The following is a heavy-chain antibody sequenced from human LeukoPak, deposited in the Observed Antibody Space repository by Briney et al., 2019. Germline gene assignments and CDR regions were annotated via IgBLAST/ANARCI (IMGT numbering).Heavy chain of an antibody. D-gene: IGHD1-7*01. Sequence: SETLSLTCTVSGGSISGYYWAWFRQPPGKGLEWIGYTYSIGRLQYNPSLKSRLTISADTSKNQFSLTLTSVTAADTAVYYRARHSLFDDWNYDYWGQGTLVTVSS. V-gene: IGHV4-59*08. CDR2: TYSIGRL. CDR3: ARHSLFDDWNYDY. CDR1: GGSISGYY. J-gene: IGHJ4*02.